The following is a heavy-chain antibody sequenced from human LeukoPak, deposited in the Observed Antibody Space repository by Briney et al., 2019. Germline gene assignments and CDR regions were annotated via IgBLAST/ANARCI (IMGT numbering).Heavy chain of an antibody. Sequence: ASVKVSCKTSGYNFIGYFIHWVRQAPGQGLEWMGWIDPRSGETAYANKFQGRVTLTRDTTTTTVYMESNSLRSDDTAVYFCARVRGGYCTGDRCYGDFFFDNWGQGTLVTVTS. V-gene: IGHV1-2*02. J-gene: IGHJ4*02. CDR2: IDPRSGET. CDR1: GYNFIGYF. CDR3: ARVRGGYCTGDRCYGDFFFDN. D-gene: IGHD2-15*01.